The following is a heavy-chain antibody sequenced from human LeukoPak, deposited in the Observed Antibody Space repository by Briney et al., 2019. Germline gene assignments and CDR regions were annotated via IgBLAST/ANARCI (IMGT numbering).Heavy chain of an antibody. J-gene: IGHJ5*02. Sequence: SQTLSLTRAVSGGSISSYYWSWIRQPPGKGLEWIGYIYYSGSTNYNPSLKSRVTISVDTSKNQFSLKLSSVTAADTAVYYCAGYTGVSNWFDPWGQGTLVTVSS. V-gene: IGHV4-59*01. CDR3: AGYTGVSNWFDP. CDR1: GGSISSYY. D-gene: IGHD1-1*01. CDR2: IYYSGST.